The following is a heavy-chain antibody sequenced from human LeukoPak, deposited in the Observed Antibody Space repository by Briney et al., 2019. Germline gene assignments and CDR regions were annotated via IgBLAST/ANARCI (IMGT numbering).Heavy chain of an antibody. CDR1: GFTLTKYW. V-gene: IGHV3-74*01. CDR2: INRGGSKI. CDR3: VRDFVGPDDF. J-gene: IGHJ4*02. Sequence: GGSLRLSCGDSGFTLTKYWMHWVRPVPGEGRTWVSRINRGGSKIAHAGSVKVRFTSARDNDKITLYLQMNSLRPEDTAVYYCVRDFVGPDDFWGQGTLVTVSS. D-gene: IGHD1-26*01.